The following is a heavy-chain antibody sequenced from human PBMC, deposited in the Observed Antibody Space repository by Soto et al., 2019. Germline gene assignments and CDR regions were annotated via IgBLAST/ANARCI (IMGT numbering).Heavy chain of an antibody. J-gene: IGHJ4*02. D-gene: IGHD3-22*01. CDR2: INPSGGST. V-gene: IGHV1-46*01. CDR3: ARDRNYYDSSGYNYFDY. Sequence: ASVKVSCKASGYTFTSYYMHWVRQAPGQGLEWMGIINPSGGSTSYAQKFQGRVTMTRDTSTSTVYMELSSLRSEDTAVYYCARDRNYYDSSGYNYFDYWGQGTLVTVS. CDR1: GYTFTSYY.